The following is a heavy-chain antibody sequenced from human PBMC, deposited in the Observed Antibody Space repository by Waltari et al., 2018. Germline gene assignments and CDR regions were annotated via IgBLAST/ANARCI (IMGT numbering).Heavy chain of an antibody. J-gene: IGHJ3*01. D-gene: IGHD3-16*01. CDR2: MNIDGTST. Sequence: EVQLVEAGGGLVQPGGSLRLSCLVSGFSFSNYWLYWVRQAPGQGLVWVSRMNIDGTSTTYADSVKGRFTISRDNAKNTLYLQMDDLRAEDTAVYYCARDSEGYSTWGAVDFWGQGTMVTVSP. CDR3: ARDSEGYSTWGAVDF. V-gene: IGHV3-74*01. CDR1: GFSFSNYW.